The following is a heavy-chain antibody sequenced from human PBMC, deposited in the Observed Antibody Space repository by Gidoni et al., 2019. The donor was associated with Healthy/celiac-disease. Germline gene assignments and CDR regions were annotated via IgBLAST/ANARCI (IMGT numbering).Heavy chain of an antibody. CDR3: ARDLGRGGGGP. CDR1: GFTFSSYA. J-gene: IGHJ5*02. V-gene: IGHV3-30-3*01. D-gene: IGHD3-10*01. CDR2: ISYDGSNK. Sequence: QVQLVESGGGVVQPGRSLRLSCAASGFTFSSYAMHWVRLAPGKGLEWVAVISYDGSNKYYADSVKGRFTISRDNSKNTLYLQMNSLRAEDTAVYYCARDLGRGGGGPWGQGTLVTVSS.